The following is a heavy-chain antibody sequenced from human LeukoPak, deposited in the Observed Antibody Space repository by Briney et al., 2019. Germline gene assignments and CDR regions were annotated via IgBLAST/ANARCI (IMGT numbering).Heavy chain of an antibody. CDR1: GFTFSNYG. J-gene: IGHJ6*03. V-gene: IGHV3-30*02. CDR2: IRFDGRNK. D-gene: IGHD5-18*01. Sequence: PGGSLRLSCAASGFTFSNYGMHWVRQAPGKGLEWVSFIRFDGRNKYYADSVKGRFIISRDNSKNTLYLQMNSLRAEDTAVYYCAKDQVDTAMVNYYYYYMDVWGKGTTVTVSS. CDR3: AKDQVDTAMVNYYYYYMDV.